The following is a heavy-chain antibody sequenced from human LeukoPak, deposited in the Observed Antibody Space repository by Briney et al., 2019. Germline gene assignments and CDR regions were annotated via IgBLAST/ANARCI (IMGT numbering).Heavy chain of an antibody. Sequence: PGGSLRLSCAASGFTFSNFWMSWVRQVPGEGLEWVANIKQDGSGIHYVDSVKGRFTISRDNAQNSLYLHMHSLRAEDTAVYYCTRDRQGSGIYSTDYWGRGTLVTVSS. V-gene: IGHV3-7*01. CDR1: GFTFSNFW. J-gene: IGHJ4*02. D-gene: IGHD3-10*01. CDR2: IKQDGSGI. CDR3: TRDRQGSGIYSTDY.